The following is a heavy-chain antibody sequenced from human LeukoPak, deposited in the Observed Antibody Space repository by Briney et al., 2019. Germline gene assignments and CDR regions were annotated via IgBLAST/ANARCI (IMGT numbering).Heavy chain of an antibody. V-gene: IGHV4-34*01. Sequence: SETLSLTCAVFGGSFSDYYWTFIRQPPGKGLEWVGEINHSRFTNYNPSLKSRVSISVDTSKNQFSLKLSSVTAADTAVYYCARKAAAGIYYFDYWGQGTLVTVSS. CDR3: ARKAAAGIYYFDY. D-gene: IGHD6-13*01. J-gene: IGHJ4*02. CDR1: GGSFSDYY. CDR2: INHSRFT.